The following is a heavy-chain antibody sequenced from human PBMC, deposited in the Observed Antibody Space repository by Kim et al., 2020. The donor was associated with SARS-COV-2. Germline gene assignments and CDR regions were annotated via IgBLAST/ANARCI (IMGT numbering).Heavy chain of an antibody. V-gene: IGHV4-31*03. CDR2: IYYSGST. D-gene: IGHD4-17*01. J-gene: IGHJ5*02. CDR1: GGSISSGGYY. CDR3: ASTTRDYGDYWFDP. Sequence: SETLSLTCTVSGGSISSGGYYWSWIRQHPGKGLEWIGYIYYSGSTYYNPSLKSRVTISVDTSKNQFSLKLSSVTAADTAVYYCASTTRDYGDYWFDPWGQGTLVTVSS.